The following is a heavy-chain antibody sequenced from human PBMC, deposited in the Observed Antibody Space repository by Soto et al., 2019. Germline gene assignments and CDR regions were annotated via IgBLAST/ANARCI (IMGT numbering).Heavy chain of an antibody. CDR1: GGSISSYY. Sequence: PSETLSLTCTVSGGSISSYYWSWIRQPPGKGLEWIGYIYYSGSTNYNPSLKSRVTISVDTSKNQFSLKLSSVTAADTAVFYCAGLYPYESSGYHLNYWGQGALVTVSS. J-gene: IGHJ4*02. CDR3: AGLYPYESSGYHLNY. CDR2: IYYSGST. D-gene: IGHD3-22*01. V-gene: IGHV4-59*08.